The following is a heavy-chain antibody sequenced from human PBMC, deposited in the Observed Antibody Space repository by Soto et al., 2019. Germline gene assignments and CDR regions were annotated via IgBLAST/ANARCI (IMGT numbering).Heavy chain of an antibody. CDR3: AKDSLSTTVVTLYGMDV. Sequence: VQLVESGGGLVQPGRSLRLSCAASGFTFDDYAMHWVRQAPGKGLEWVSGISWNSGSIGYADSVKGRFTISRDNAKNSLYLQMNSLRAEDTALYYCAKDSLSTTVVTLYGMDVWGQGTTVTVSS. J-gene: IGHJ6*02. CDR1: GFTFDDYA. CDR2: ISWNSGSI. V-gene: IGHV3-9*01. D-gene: IGHD4-17*01.